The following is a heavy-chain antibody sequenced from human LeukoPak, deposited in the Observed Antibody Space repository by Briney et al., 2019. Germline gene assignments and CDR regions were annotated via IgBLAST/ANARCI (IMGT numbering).Heavy chain of an antibody. D-gene: IGHD5-24*01. Sequence: ASVKVSCKASGYTFTSYAINWVLQATGQGLEWMGWMNPISGNTGYAQKFQGRVTITRNTSISTAYMELSSLRSEDTAVYYCARYWDGYGHDAFDIWGQGTMVTVSS. V-gene: IGHV1-8*03. J-gene: IGHJ3*02. CDR3: ARYWDGYGHDAFDI. CDR1: GYTFTSYA. CDR2: MNPISGNT.